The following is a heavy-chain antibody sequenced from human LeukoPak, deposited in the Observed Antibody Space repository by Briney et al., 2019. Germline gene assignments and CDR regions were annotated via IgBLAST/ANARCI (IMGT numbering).Heavy chain of an antibody. J-gene: IGHJ3*02. V-gene: IGHV3-30-3*01. Sequence: GRFLRLSCAASGFTFSSYAMHWVRQAPGKGLEWVAVISYDGSNKYYADSVKGRFTISRDNSKNTLYLQMNSLRAEDTAVYYCARGDGNSHAFDIWGQGTMVTVSS. CDR3: ARGDGNSHAFDI. D-gene: IGHD4-23*01. CDR1: GFTFSSYA. CDR2: ISYDGSNK.